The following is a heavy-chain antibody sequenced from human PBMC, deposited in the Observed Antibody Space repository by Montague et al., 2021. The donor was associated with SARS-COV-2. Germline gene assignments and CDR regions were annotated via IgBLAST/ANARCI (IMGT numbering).Heavy chain of an antibody. CDR1: GGSITSCCYY. Sequence: SETLSLTCSVSGGSITSCCYYWTWIRQRPGGDWEWLGYHYYNGKTHYSPSLQSRASFSLDTYKNQFSLKLTTATATDLDLYSCVSALQGNQFQFDYWGQGALVTVSS. D-gene: IGHD1-14*01. J-gene: IGHJ4*02. CDR3: VSALQGNQFQFDY. V-gene: IGHV4-61*01. CDR2: HYYNGKT.